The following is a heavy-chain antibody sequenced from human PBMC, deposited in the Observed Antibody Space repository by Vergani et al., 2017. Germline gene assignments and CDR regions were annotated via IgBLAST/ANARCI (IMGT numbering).Heavy chain of an antibody. CDR2: IYPGDSDT. CDR3: ARTFEYYDSSGYYFGYYFDY. Sequence: EVQLVQSGAEVKKPGESLKISCKGSGYSFTSYWIGWVRQMPGKGLEWMGIIYPGDSDTRYSPSFQGQVTISADKSISTAYLQWSSLKASDTAMYYCARTFEYYDSSGYYFGYYFDYWGQGTLVTVSS. CDR1: GYSFTSYW. V-gene: IGHV5-51*01. D-gene: IGHD3-22*01. J-gene: IGHJ4*02.